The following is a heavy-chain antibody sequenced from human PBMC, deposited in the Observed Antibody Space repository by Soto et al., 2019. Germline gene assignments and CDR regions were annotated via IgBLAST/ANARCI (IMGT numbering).Heavy chain of an antibody. D-gene: IGHD6-6*01. Sequence: QVQLQESGPGLVKPSQTLSLTCTVSGGSISSGGYYWSWIRQHPGKGLEWIGYIYYSGSTYYNPSLKSRVTISVDTSKNQFSLKLSSVTAADTAVYYCARDSQLREYSSSGYYYYGMDVWGHGTTVTVSS. J-gene: IGHJ6*02. CDR1: GGSISSGGYY. CDR3: ARDSQLREYSSSGYYYYGMDV. V-gene: IGHV4-31*03. CDR2: IYYSGST.